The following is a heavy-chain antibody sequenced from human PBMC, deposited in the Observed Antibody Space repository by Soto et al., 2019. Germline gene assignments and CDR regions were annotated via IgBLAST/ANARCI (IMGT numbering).Heavy chain of an antibody. CDR2: IIPILGIA. V-gene: IGHV1-69*02. CDR1: GGTFSSYT. CDR3: AVEYCSSTWCYRDY. J-gene: IGHJ4*02. D-gene: IGHD2-2*02. Sequence: QVQLLQSGAEVKTPGSSVKVSCKASGGTFSSYTISWVRQAPGQGIEWMGRIIPILGIANYAQKFQGRVTITADKSTSTAYMELSSLRSEDTAVYYCAVEYCSSTWCYRDYWGQGTRVTVSS.